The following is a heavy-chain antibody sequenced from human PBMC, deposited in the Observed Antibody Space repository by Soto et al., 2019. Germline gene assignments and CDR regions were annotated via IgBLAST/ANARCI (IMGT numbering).Heavy chain of an antibody. Sequence: GSLRLSCAASGSTFSRYEMNWVRQAPGKGLEWISYISTSGSTIYYADSVKGRFTISRDNAKNSLYLQMNSLRAEDTAVYYCARELAAAGSFDYWGQGTLVTVSS. CDR1: GSTFSRYE. J-gene: IGHJ4*02. V-gene: IGHV3-48*03. CDR3: ARELAAAGSFDY. CDR2: ISTSGSTI. D-gene: IGHD6-13*01.